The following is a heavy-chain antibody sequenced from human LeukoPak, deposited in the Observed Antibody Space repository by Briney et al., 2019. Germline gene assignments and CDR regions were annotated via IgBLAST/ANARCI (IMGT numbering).Heavy chain of an antibody. V-gene: IGHV1-2*02. D-gene: IGHD2-8*01. CDR2: INPDSGGT. CDR3: ARDRAIVLMVYAGLDV. Sequence: ASVKVSCKASGYTFTGYYMHWVRQAPGQGLEWMGWINPDSGGTNYAQKFQGRVTMTRDTSISTAYMELSRLRSDDTAVYYCARDRAIVLMVYAGLDVWGKGTTVTVSS. CDR1: GYTFTGYY. J-gene: IGHJ6*04.